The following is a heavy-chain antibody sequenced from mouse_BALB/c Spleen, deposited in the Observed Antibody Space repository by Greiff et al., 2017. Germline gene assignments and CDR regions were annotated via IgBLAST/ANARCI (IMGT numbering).Heavy chain of an antibody. J-gene: IGHJ3*01. CDR2: IDPANGNT. CDR3: AVGGYYEWFAY. V-gene: IGHV14-3*02. Sequence: EVQLHQSGAELVKPGASVKLSCTASGFNIKDTYMHWVKQRPEQGLEWIGRIDPANGNTKYDPKFQGKATITADTSSNTAYLQLSSLTSEDTAVYYCAVGGYYEWFAYWGQGTLVTVSA. D-gene: IGHD2-3*01. CDR1: GFNIKDTY.